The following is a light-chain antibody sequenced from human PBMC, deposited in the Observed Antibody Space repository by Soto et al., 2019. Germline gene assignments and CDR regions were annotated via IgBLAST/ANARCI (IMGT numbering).Light chain of an antibody. CDR1: QGIRND. Sequence: AIQMTQFPSSLSASVGDRVTITCRASQGIRNDLGWYQQKPGKAPKLLIYAASSLQSGVPSRFSGSGSGTDFTLTISTLQPEDFATYYCLQDYNYPLTFGGGTKVKIK. J-gene: IGKJ4*01. CDR2: AAS. V-gene: IGKV1-6*01. CDR3: LQDYNYPLT.